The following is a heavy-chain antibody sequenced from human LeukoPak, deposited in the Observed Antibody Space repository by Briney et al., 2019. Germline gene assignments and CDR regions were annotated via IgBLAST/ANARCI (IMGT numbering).Heavy chain of an antibody. J-gene: IGHJ4*02. V-gene: IGHV3-74*01. Sequence: GGSLRPSCAASGFTFRTYWIHWVRQTPGQGLVSVSRINSDGSTTNYADSVKGRFTVSRDNAQNTLYLQMSSLRAEETAVYYCARAGNYYFEYWGQGALVTVSS. CDR2: INSDGSTT. CDR3: ARAGNYYFEY. CDR1: GFTFRTYW. D-gene: IGHD3-10*01.